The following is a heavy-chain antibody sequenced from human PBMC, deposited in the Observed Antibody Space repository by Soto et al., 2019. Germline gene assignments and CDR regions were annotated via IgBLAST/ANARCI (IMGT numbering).Heavy chain of an antibody. Sequence: QVQLVQSGAEVKKPGSSVKVSCKASGGTFSNYAISWVRQAPGQGLEWMGGIIPVYGAANYAQKFQGRATITADEYTSTAYMELRSLTSEDTAVYYCAKVPTYYCDSGPYGVEYYKYAMDVWGQGTAVTVSS. V-gene: IGHV1-69*13. J-gene: IGHJ6*02. CDR3: AKVPTYYCDSGPYGVEYYKYAMDV. CDR2: IIPVYGAA. CDR1: GGTFSNYA. D-gene: IGHD3-22*01.